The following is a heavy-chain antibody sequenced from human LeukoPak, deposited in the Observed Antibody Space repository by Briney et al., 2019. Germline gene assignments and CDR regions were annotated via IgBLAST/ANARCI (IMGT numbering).Heavy chain of an antibody. CDR3: ARRVIGIAAAGNLYYYYYYMDV. CDR1: GGSISSSSYY. CDR2: IYYSGST. D-gene: IGHD6-13*01. V-gene: IGHV4-39*01. J-gene: IGHJ6*03. Sequence: SETLSLTCTVSGGSISSSSYYWGWIRQPPGKGLEWIGSIYYSGSTYYNPSLKSRVTISVDTSKNQFSLKLSSVTAADTAVYYCARRVIGIAAAGNLYYYYYYMDVWGKGTTVTVSS.